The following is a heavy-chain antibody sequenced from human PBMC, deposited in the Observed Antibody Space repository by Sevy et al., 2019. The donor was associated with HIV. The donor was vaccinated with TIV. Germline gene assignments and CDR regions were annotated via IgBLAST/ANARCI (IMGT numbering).Heavy chain of an antibody. CDR3: VRIRFQTGAFDS. D-gene: IGHD7-27*01. J-gene: IGHJ4*02. CDR2: IDPISGGT. CDR1: GYTFTGHY. V-gene: IGHV1-2*02. Sequence: ASVKVSCKASGYTFTGHYFHWVRQAPGQGLEWMGWIDPISGGTKHAQNFKGRVTMARDTSISTAYMELSSLRFDDTAMYYCVRIRFQTGAFDSWGQGTLVTVSS.